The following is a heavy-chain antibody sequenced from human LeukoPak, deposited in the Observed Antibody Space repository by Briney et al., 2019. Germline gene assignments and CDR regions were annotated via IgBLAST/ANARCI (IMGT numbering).Heavy chain of an antibody. CDR3: VRSSGWSLFDY. J-gene: IGHJ4*02. V-gene: IGHV1-2*02. CDR1: GYTFTAYY. Sequence: ASVKVSCKASGYTFTAYYMHWVRQAPGQGLEWMGWIYPNSGGTNYAQKFQGRVTMTRDTSISTAYMELSRLTSDDTAVYYCVRSSGWSLFDYWGQGTLVTVSS. D-gene: IGHD6-19*01. CDR2: IYPNSGGT.